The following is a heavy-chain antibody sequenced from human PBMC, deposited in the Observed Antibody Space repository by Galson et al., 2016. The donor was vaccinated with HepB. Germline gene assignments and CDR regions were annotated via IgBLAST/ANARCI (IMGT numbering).Heavy chain of an antibody. CDR2: ISGSGGST. D-gene: IGHD5-24*01. CDR3: AKSGEMATIGRGDDY. V-gene: IGHV3-23*01. J-gene: IGHJ4*02. Sequence: SLRLSCAASGFTFRSSVMRWVRQAPGEGLEWVSSISGSGGSTYYADSVKGRFTISRDNSKSTLYLQMTSLTVEDTAIYYCAKSGEMATIGRGDDYWGQGALVTASS. CDR1: GFTFRSSV.